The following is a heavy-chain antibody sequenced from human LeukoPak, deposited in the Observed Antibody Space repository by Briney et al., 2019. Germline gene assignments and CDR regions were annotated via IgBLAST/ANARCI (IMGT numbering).Heavy chain of an antibody. Sequence: PSETLSLTCTVSGGSISSHYWSWIRQPPGKGLEWIGYIYYSGSTNYNPSLKSRVTISVDTSKNQFSLKLSSVTAAGTAVYYCARALIFGELFDYWGQGTLVTVSS. D-gene: IGHD3-10*01. J-gene: IGHJ4*02. CDR1: GGSISSHY. CDR2: IYYSGST. CDR3: ARALIFGELFDY. V-gene: IGHV4-59*11.